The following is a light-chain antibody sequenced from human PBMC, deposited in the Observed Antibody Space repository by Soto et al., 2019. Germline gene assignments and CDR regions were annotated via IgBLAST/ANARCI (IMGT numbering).Light chain of an antibody. CDR3: QAYESCTGT. V-gene: IGKV3-20*01. Sequence: EIVLTQSPGTLSLSPGERATLSCRASQSVSSNYLGWFQQKPGQAPRLLIFGTSYRYTGIPDRFSGCGSGSDFTLAITRLEPEDFAKAYGQAYESCTGTSGQGTKVEVK. J-gene: IGKJ1*01. CDR2: GTS. CDR1: QSVSSNY.